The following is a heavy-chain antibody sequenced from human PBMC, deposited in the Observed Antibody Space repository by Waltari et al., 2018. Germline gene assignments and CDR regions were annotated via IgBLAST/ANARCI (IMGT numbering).Heavy chain of an antibody. V-gene: IGHV4-34*01. CDR1: GGSFSGYF. CDR2: IHPSGST. D-gene: IGHD2-21*02. CDR3: ARGTDHAKCHH. Sequence: QVQLQQWGAGLLKPSETLSLTSAVHGGSFSGYFWNGIRQPPGKGLEWIGDIHPSGSTTYNPSLESRVTMSVDTSKNQFSLKLRSVTAADTAVYYCARGTDHAKCHHWGQGTLVTVDS. J-gene: IGHJ5*02.